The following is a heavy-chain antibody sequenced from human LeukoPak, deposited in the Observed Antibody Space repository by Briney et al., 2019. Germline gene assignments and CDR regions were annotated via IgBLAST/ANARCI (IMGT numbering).Heavy chain of an antibody. CDR1: GFTPINYG. V-gene: IGHV3-30*02. CDR3: TNDMRSWSSYGYVGDY. Sequence: GGSLRHSCAASGFTPINYGMHWVRQAPGRGREWVAFIWYDGSNQYYTDYGKGRLTNSRDNSKNTLYLQMNRLRAEDSVVYYCTNDMRSWSSYGYVGDYWGQGTLVTVSS. J-gene: IGHJ4*02. D-gene: IGHD1-1*01. CDR2: IWYDGSNQ.